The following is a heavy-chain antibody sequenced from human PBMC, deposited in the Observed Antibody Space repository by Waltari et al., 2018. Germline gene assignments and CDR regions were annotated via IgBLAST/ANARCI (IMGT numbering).Heavy chain of an antibody. CDR2: INPNSGGT. Sequence: QVQLVQSGAEVKKPGASVTGSCKASGYTFTGYYMHGVRPAPGQGLEWIGRINPNSGGTNYAQKFQGRVTMTRDTSISTAYMELSRLRSDDTAVYYCAREGSRILAGMDVWGQGTTVTVSS. CDR3: AREGSRILAGMDV. CDR1: GYTFTGYY. J-gene: IGHJ6*02. V-gene: IGHV1-2*06. D-gene: IGHD2-15*01.